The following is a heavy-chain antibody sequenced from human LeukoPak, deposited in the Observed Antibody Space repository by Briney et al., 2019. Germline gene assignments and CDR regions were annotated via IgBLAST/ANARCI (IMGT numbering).Heavy chain of an antibody. CDR2: INHSGST. J-gene: IGHJ4*02. D-gene: IGHD4-17*01. CDR3: ARGSPLYGDYFDY. Sequence: SETLSLTCAVYGGSFSGYYWSWIRQPPGKGLEWIGEINHSGSTNYNPSLKSRVTISVDTSENQFSLKLSSVTAADTAVYYCARGSPLYGDYFDYWGQGTLVTVSS. V-gene: IGHV4-34*01. CDR1: GGSFSGYY.